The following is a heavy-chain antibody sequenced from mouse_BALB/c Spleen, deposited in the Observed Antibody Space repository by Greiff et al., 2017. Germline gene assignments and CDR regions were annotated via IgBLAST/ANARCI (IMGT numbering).Heavy chain of an antibody. CDR2: IWAGGST. Sequence: QVQLKESGPGLVAPSQSLSITCTASGFSLTSYGVHWVRQPPGKGLEWLGVIWAGGSTNYNSALMSRLSISKDNSKSQVFLKMNSLQTDDTAMYYCALMITTGFAYWGQGTLVTVSA. D-gene: IGHD2-4*01. CDR1: GFSLTSYG. CDR3: ALMITTGFAY. V-gene: IGHV2-9*02. J-gene: IGHJ3*01.